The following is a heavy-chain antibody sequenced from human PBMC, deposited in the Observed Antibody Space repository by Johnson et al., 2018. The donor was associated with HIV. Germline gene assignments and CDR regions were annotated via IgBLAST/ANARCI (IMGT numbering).Heavy chain of an antibody. CDR3: ATAAGLFDAFDI. CDR2: ISYDGSNK. CDR1: GFTFSTYC. J-gene: IGHJ3*02. Sequence: QVQLVESGGGVVQPGRSLRLSCAASGFTFSTYCMHWVRQAPGKGLEWVAVISYDGSNKYYAASVKGRFSISRDNSKNTLYLQMNRLRAEDTALYYCATAAGLFDAFDIWCQGTMVTVSS. D-gene: IGHD6-13*01. V-gene: IGHV3-30*03.